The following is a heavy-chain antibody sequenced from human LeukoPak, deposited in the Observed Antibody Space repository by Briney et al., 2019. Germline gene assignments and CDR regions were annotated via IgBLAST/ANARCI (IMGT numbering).Heavy chain of an antibody. CDR2: IYYSGTT. D-gene: IGHD6-13*01. Sequence: SETLSLTCTVSGDSISPYYWSWIRQPPGKGLEWIGYIYYSGTTDYNPSLRSRVTLSVDTSKNQFSLKLSSVTAADTAVYYCARWSSTWSIFDYWGQGTLLAVSS. J-gene: IGHJ4*02. CDR3: ARWSSTWSIFDY. V-gene: IGHV4-59*01. CDR1: GDSISPYY.